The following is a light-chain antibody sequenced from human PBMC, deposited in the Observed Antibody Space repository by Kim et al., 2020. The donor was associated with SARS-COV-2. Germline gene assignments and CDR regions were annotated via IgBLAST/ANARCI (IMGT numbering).Light chain of an antibody. J-gene: IGLJ2*01. CDR1: SSKVGGNY. V-gene: IGLV1-51*01. Sequence: GQKVTIFCSGSSSKVGGNYVSWYQHLPGTAPKLLIYDNNKRPSGVPDRFSGSKSGTSATLGITGLQTGDEADYYCATWDSSLINVVFGGGTQLTVL. CDR2: DNN. CDR3: ATWDSSLINVV.